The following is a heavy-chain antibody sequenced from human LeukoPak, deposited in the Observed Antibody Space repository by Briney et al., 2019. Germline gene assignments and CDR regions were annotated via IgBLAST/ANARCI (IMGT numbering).Heavy chain of an antibody. CDR1: GFSFSNYG. D-gene: IGHD2-21*02. CDR3: TTYCAGDCYGY. Sequence: GGSLRLSCAASGFSFSNYGMNWVRQAPGKGLEWVGRIKSKTDGGTTDYAAPVKGRFTISRDDSKNTLYLQMNSLKTEDTAVYYCTTYCAGDCYGYWGQGTLVTVSS. J-gene: IGHJ4*02. CDR2: IKSKTDGGTT. V-gene: IGHV3-15*01.